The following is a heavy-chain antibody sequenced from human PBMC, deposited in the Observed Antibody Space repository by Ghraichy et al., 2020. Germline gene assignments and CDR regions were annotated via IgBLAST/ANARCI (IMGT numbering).Heavy chain of an antibody. D-gene: IGHD3-22*01. J-gene: IGHJ2*01. V-gene: IGHV3-13*01. CDR3: ARAVYYYDGSFYQRYFDL. CDR1: GFTFSSYD. Sequence: GSLRLSCAASGFTFSSYDMHWVRQGAGKGLEWVSGIGTAGDANYPGSVKGRFTISRENAKNSFYLQMNSLRAGDTAVYFCARAVYYYDGSFYQRYFDLWGRGTLVTVSS. CDR2: IGTAGDA.